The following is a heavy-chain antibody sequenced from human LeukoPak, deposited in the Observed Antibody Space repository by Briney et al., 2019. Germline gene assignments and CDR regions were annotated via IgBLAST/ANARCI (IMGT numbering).Heavy chain of an antibody. D-gene: IGHD3-16*01. CDR1: GFTFSSYW. Sequence: GGSLRLSCAASGFTFSSYWMSWVRQAPGKGLEWVANVKQDGSDEYYVDSVKGRFTISRDNAKNSLYLQMNSLRVEDTAVYYCARDPGSTGGDWYFDLWGRGTLVTVSS. V-gene: IGHV3-7*01. CDR2: VKQDGSDE. J-gene: IGHJ2*01. CDR3: ARDPGSTGGDWYFDL.